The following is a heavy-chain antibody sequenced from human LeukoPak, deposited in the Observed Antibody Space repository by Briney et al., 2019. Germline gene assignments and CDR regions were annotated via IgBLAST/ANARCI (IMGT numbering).Heavy chain of an antibody. CDR2: IYYTGTT. Sequence: SETLSLXCIVSGGISSSYYWGWVRQPPGKELEWVASIYYTGTTYYNPSLKSRLTISVDTSKSQFSLGLSSVTAADTAVYYCARIPYYYDSTVPRWAFDVWDQGTMVTVSS. V-gene: IGHV4-39*01. J-gene: IGHJ3*01. D-gene: IGHD3-22*01. CDR1: GGISSSYY. CDR3: ARIPYYYDSTVPRWAFDV.